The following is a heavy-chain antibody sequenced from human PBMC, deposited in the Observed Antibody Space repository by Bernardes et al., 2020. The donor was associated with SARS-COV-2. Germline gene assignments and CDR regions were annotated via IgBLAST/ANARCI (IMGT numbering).Heavy chain of an antibody. Sequence: SEALSLTCAVFGDSISSGDWWTWVRQPPGKGLEWIGEIHHSGSTNYTPALKSRVTISVDKSKNHFSLKLDSVTAADTAIYYCARAKGRLSYYYYYGMDVWGQGTTVTVSS. CDR3: ARAKGRLSYYYYYGMDV. CDR2: IHHSGST. CDR1: GDSISSGDW. J-gene: IGHJ6*02. V-gene: IGHV4-4*02.